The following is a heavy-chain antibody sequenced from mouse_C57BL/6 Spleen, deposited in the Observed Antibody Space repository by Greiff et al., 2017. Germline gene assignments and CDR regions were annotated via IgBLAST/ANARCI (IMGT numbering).Heavy chain of an antibody. CDR3: AKNDDGSSSRAMDY. J-gene: IGHJ4*01. CDR2: IWSGGST. D-gene: IGHD1-1*01. Sequence: VQLQQSGPGLVQPSQSLSITCTVSGFSLTSYGVHWVRQPPGKGLEWLGVIWSGGSTDYNAAFISRLSISKDNSTSHVFFKMNSLQTDDTAIYECAKNDDGSSSRAMDYWGQGTSVTVSS. CDR1: GFSLTSYG. V-gene: IGHV2-2*01.